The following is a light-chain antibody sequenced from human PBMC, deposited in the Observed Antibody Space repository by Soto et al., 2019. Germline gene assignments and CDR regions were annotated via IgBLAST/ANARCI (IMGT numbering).Light chain of an antibody. J-gene: IGLJ1*01. CDR2: EVN. CDR3: SSYAGSNWYV. Sequence: QSALTQPPSASGSPGQSVTISCTGTNSDVGGYNYVSWYLQYPGKAPKLIIYEVNERPSGVPDRFSGSKSGNTASLTVSGLQTADEADYYCSSYAGSNWYVFGTGTKLTVL. CDR1: NSDVGGYNY. V-gene: IGLV2-8*01.